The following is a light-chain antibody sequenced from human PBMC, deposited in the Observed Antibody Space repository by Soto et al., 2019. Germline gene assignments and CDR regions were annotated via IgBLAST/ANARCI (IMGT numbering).Light chain of an antibody. CDR2: GAS. CDR3: LQDYTYPWT. J-gene: IGKJ1*01. V-gene: IGKV1-6*01. CDR1: QSISNE. Sequence: IQMTQSPSSLSASVGDRVTITCRASQSISNELGWYQQRPGKAPKVLIYGASNLQSGVPSRFSGSASGTDFTLTISSLQPEDFATYYCLQDYTYPWTFGQGTKVDIK.